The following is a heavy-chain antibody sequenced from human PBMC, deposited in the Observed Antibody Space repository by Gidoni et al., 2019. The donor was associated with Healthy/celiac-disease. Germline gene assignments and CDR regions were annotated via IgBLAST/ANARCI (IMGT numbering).Heavy chain of an antibody. CDR2: ISWNSGSI. CDR3: AKDGVGVVVAATPYYFDY. J-gene: IGHJ4*02. Sequence: EVPLVESVGGLVQPGRSLRLSCAASGFTFDDYAMHWVRQAPGKGLEWVSGISWNSGSIGYADSVKGRFTISRDNAKNSLYLQMNSLRAEDTALYYCAKDGVGVVVAATPYYFDYWGQGTLVTVSS. CDR1: GFTFDDYA. D-gene: IGHD2-15*01. V-gene: IGHV3-9*01.